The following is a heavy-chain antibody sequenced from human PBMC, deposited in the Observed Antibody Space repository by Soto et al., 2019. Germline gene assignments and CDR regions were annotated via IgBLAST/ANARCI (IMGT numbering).Heavy chain of an antibody. J-gene: IGHJ5*02. Sequence: QVQLQESGRGLVKPSETLSLTCTVSGDSVSKYYWNWIRQPAGKGLEWIGRIHSTRSPNYNPSLKSRVTMSVDTSKNQFSLKLNLTSVTAADTAVYYCARSPAYGDYANLDTWGQGTLVTVSS. D-gene: IGHD4-17*01. CDR2: IHSTRSP. V-gene: IGHV4-4*07. CDR1: GDSVSKYY. CDR3: ARSPAYGDYANLDT.